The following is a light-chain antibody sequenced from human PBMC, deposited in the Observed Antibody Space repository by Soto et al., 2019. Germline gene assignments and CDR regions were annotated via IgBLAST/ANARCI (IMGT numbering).Light chain of an antibody. CDR3: QTWGTGNWV. CDR2: LTSDGSH. Sequence: QSVLTQSPSASASLGASVKLTCTLSRGHSNYGITWHQQQPGKGPRYLMKLTSDGSHSKRDGIPDRFSGSSSGAERYHSISSLQSEDEAGYYCQTWGTGNWVFGGGTKLTVL. V-gene: IGLV4-69*01. CDR1: RGHSNYG. J-gene: IGLJ3*02.